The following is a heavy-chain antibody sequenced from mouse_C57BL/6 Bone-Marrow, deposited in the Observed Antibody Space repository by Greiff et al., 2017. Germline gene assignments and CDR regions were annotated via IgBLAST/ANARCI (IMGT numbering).Heavy chain of an antibody. CDR2: IWWDDDK. Sequence: LQQSGPGILQPSQTLSLTCSFSGFSLSTFGMGVGWIRQPSGKGLEWLAHIWWDDDKYYNPALKSRLTISKDTSKNQVFLKIANVDTADTATYYCARTDSSGYVAWFAYWGQGTLVTVSA. CDR3: ARTDSSGYVAWFAY. CDR1: GFSLSTFGMG. V-gene: IGHV8-8*01. D-gene: IGHD3-2*02. J-gene: IGHJ3*01.